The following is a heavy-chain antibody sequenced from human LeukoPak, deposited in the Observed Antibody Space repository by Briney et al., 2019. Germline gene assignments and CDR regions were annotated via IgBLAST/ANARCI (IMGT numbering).Heavy chain of an antibody. Sequence: GGSLRLSCAASGFTFSGSAMSWVRQAPGEGLEWVSLISYSGANSYYTDSVRGRFTISRDNSKDTLFLQMNSLRAEDTAVYYCAKGFGLVVIISIDYWGQGTLVTVSS. CDR1: GFTFSGSA. CDR3: AKGFGLVVIISIDY. J-gene: IGHJ4*02. D-gene: IGHD3-22*01. V-gene: IGHV3-23*01. CDR2: ISYSGANS.